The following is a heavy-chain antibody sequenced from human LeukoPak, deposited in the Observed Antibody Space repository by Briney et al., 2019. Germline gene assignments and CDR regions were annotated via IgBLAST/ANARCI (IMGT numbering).Heavy chain of an antibody. CDR3: ATLLVDTAMVNYYYGMDV. Sequence: SETLSLTCTVSDGSINNYYWSWIRQPPGKGLEWIGYIYYSGSTNYNPSLKRRVTISVDTSKNQFSLKLSSVTAADTAVYYCATLLVDTAMVNYYYGMDVWGQGTTVTVS. CDR2: IYYSGST. D-gene: IGHD5-18*01. J-gene: IGHJ6*02. V-gene: IGHV4-59*01. CDR1: DGSINNYY.